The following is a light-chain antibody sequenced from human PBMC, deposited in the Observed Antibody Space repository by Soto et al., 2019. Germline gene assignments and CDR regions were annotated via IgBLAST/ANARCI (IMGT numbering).Light chain of an antibody. CDR3: QKRLHRPIT. Sequence: DIVLTQSPATLSLSPGDRVTLSCRASQTVGRFLSWYQHSPGQGPRLLVYDASNRATGVPARFSGSGSETDFTLTISSLEPEDFTVYYCQKRLHRPITFGQGTRLEIK. CDR2: DAS. J-gene: IGKJ5*01. V-gene: IGKV3-11*01. CDR1: QTVGRF.